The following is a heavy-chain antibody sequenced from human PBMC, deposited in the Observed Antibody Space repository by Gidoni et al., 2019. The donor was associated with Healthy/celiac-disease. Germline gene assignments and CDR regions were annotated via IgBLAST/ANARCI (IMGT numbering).Heavy chain of an antibody. J-gene: IGHJ3*02. Sequence: QLPLVQSGAEVKKPGSAVNVSCTPSGVTFRSYSITGVRQAPGQGLEWMGGTIHIFGTANYAQKFQGRVTITADKSTSTAYMELSSLRSEDTAVYYCARVGGYAPSDDAFDIWGQGTMVTVSS. CDR2: TIHIFGTA. D-gene: IGHD5-12*01. CDR3: ARVGGYAPSDDAFDI. V-gene: IGHV1-69*06. CDR1: GVTFRSYS.